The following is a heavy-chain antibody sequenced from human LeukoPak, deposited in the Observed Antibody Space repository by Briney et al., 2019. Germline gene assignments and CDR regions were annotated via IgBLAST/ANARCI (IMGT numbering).Heavy chain of an antibody. J-gene: IGHJ4*02. D-gene: IGHD6-19*01. CDR3: ARAPSGWLNY. CDR1: GFTFSNYA. CDR2: ISGSGSGGST. Sequence: GGSLRLSCAASGFTFSNYAMSWVRQAPGKGLEWVSGISGSGSGGSTYYADSVKGRFTISRDNSKNTLYLQMNSLRAEDTAVYYCARAPSGWLNYWGQGTLVTVSS. V-gene: IGHV3-23*01.